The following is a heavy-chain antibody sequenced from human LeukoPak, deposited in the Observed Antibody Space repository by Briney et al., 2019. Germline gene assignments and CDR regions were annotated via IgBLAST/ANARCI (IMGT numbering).Heavy chain of an antibody. CDR2: FLFSGTP. D-gene: IGHD1-26*01. CDR3: ARYRHHNYFDP. J-gene: IGHJ5*02. V-gene: IGHV4-61*01. CDR1: GDSVSSGTYY. Sequence: SETLSLTCSVSGDSVSSGTYYWSWIRQPPGKGLEWKVYFLFSGTPKYNPSLDSRVTISVDTSRNQFSLEVTSVTAADTAVYYCARYRHHNYFDPWGQGTLVTVSS.